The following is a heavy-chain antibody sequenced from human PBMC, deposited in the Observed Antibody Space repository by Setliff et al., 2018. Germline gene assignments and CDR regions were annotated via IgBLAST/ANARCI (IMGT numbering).Heavy chain of an antibody. CDR1: GYSFTSYY. CDR3: VREYSGGGLT. CDR2: ISPSGGSA. D-gene: IGHD1-26*01. V-gene: IGHV1-46*01. J-gene: IGHJ3*01. Sequence: ASVKVSCKASGYSFTSYYIHWVRQAPGLGLEWMGIISPSGGSASYARKFQGRVTITADESTITAYMELSSLRSEDTAVYFCVREYSGGGLTWGQGTMVTVSS.